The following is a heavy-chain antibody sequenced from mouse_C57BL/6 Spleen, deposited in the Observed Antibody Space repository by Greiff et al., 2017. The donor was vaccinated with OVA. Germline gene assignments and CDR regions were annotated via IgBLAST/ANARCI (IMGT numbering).Heavy chain of an antibody. CDR3: TREGLRGLMDY. CDR1: GFTFSSYA. J-gene: IGHJ4*01. Sequence: EVKLMESGEGLVKPGGSLKLSCAASGFTFSSYAMSWVRQTPEKRLEWVAYISSGGDYIYYADTVKGRFTLSRDNARNTLYLQMSSLKSEDTAMYYCTREGLRGLMDYWGQGTSVTVSS. CDR2: ISSGGDYI. V-gene: IGHV5-9-1*02. D-gene: IGHD1-1*01.